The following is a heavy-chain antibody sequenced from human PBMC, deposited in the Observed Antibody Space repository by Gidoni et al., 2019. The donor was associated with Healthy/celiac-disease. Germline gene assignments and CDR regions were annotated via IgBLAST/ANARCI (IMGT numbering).Heavy chain of an antibody. D-gene: IGHD1-1*01. CDR1: RFTFSSYS. CDR3: ARAFYKNWYFDL. J-gene: IGHJ2*01. V-gene: IGHV3-48*01. CDR2: ISSSSSTI. Sequence: EVQLVESVGGLVQPGGSLRLSCAASRFTFSSYSMNWVRQAPGKGLEWVSYISSSSSTIYYADSVKGRFTISRDNAKNSLYLQMNSLRAEDTAVYYCARAFYKNWYFDLWGRGTLVTVSS.